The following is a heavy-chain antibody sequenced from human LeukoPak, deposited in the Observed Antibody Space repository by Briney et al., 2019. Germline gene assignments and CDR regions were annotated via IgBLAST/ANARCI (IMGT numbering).Heavy chain of an antibody. D-gene: IGHD3-22*01. CDR3: AKVAMRVVVIMGYFDY. CDR1: GFTFSSYA. Sequence: GGSLRLSCAASGFTFSSYAMSWVRQAPGKGLEWVSAISGSGGSTYYADSVKGRFTISRDNSKNTLYPQMNSLRAEDTAVYYCAKVAMRVVVIMGYFDYWGQGTLVTVSS. J-gene: IGHJ4*02. V-gene: IGHV3-23*01. CDR2: ISGSGGST.